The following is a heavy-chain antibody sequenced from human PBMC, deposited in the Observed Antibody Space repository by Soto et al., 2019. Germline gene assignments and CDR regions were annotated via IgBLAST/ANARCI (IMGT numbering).Heavy chain of an antibody. CDR2: ISGSGAGT. V-gene: IGHV3-23*01. D-gene: IGHD6-19*01. CDR3: VKGGIVVADTMNY. Sequence: GGPLRLCWAASRFTFSNYAMSWVRQAPGKGLEWVSTISGSGAGTQYADSVKGRFTISRDNSKNTLYLQMNSLRAEDTAVYYCVKGGIVVADTMNYWGQGTLVTVSS. J-gene: IGHJ4*02. CDR1: RFTFSNYA.